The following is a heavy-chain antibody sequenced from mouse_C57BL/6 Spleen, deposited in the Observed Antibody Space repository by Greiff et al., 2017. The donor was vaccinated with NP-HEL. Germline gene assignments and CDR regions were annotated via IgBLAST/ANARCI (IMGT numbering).Heavy chain of an antibody. J-gene: IGHJ4*01. CDR1: GFSINSDCY. D-gene: IGHD2-3*01. Sequence: EVQLQQSGPSLVRPSQTLSLTCTVTGFSINSDCYWIWIRQFPGNKLEYIGYTFYSGITYYNPSLESRTYITRDTSKNQFSLKLSSVTTEDTATYYCARGGWLLRYYYAMDYWGQGTSVTVSS. CDR3: ARGGWLLRYYYAMDY. CDR2: TFYSGIT. V-gene: IGHV3-3*01.